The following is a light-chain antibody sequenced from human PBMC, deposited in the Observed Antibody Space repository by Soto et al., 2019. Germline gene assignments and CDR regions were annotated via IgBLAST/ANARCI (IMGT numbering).Light chain of an antibody. CDR1: QSVTSSF. CDR3: QQYGNSPQT. J-gene: IGKJ2*01. V-gene: IGKV3-20*01. CDR2: GAS. Sequence: ETVLTQSPGTLSLSPGERATLSCRASQSVTSSFLAWYQQKPGQAPRLLIYGASSRATGIPGRFSGSGSGADFSLPISRLEPEDFAVYYCQQYGNSPQTFGQGTRLEIK.